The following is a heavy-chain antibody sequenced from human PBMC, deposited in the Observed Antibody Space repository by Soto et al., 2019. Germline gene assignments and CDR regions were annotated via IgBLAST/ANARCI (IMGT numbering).Heavy chain of an antibody. CDR2: ISAYNGNT. Sequence: QVQLVQSGAEVKKPGASVKVSCKASGYTFTSYGISWVRQAPGQGLEWMGWISAYNGNTNYAQKLQGRVTMTTNTSTSTAYMELRSLRSADTAVYYCAIAYYDILTGYYPFDYWGQGTLVTVSS. D-gene: IGHD3-9*01. V-gene: IGHV1-18*01. CDR3: AIAYYDILTGYYPFDY. CDR1: GYTFTSYG. J-gene: IGHJ4*02.